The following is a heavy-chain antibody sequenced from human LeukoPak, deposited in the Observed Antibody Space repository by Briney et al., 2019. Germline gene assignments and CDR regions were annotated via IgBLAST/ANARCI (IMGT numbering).Heavy chain of an antibody. CDR2: IRSKPYGGTT. D-gene: IGHD3-22*01. CDR3: TRGDYDRSGYSDVDY. J-gene: IGHJ4*02. V-gene: IGHV3-49*04. Sequence: GGSLRLSCAASGFTFSSHALHWVRQAPGKGLEWVGFIRSKPYGGTTEYAASVKGRFSLSRDDSKSIAYLQMNSLKTEDTAMYYCTRGDYDRSGYSDVDYWGQGTLVTVSS. CDR1: GFTFSSHA.